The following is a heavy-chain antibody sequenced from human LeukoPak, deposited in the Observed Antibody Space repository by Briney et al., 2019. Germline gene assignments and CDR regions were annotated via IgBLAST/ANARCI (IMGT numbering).Heavy chain of an antibody. CDR2: ISSSSSYM. Sequence: KSGGSLRLSCAASGFTFSSYSMNWVRQAPGKGLEWVSSISSSSSYMYYTDSVKGRFTISRDNAKNSLYLQMNSLRAEDTAVYYCARDHHDSLDYWGQGTLVTVSS. D-gene: IGHD3-22*01. J-gene: IGHJ4*02. CDR3: ARDHHDSLDY. V-gene: IGHV3-21*01. CDR1: GFTFSSYS.